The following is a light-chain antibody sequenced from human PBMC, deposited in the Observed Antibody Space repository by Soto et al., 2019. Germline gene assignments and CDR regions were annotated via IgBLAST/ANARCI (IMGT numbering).Light chain of an antibody. Sequence: QSALTQPASVSGSPGQSITISCTGTSSGVGGYNYVSWYQHHPGKAPRLMIYASSNRPSGVSHRFSGSRSGNTASLTISGLQAEDEADYYCSSYTSGSTLYVFGTGTKVTVL. CDR2: ASS. J-gene: IGLJ1*01. V-gene: IGLV2-14*01. CDR3: SSYTSGSTLYV. CDR1: SSGVGGYNY.